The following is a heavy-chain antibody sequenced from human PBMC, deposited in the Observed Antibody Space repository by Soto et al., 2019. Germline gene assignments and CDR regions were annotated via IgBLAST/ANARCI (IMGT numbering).Heavy chain of an antibody. Sequence: ASVKVSCKASGYTFTSYGISWVRQAPGQALEWMGWISAYNGHTNYAQKLQGRVTMTTDTSTSTAYMELRSLRSDATAVYYCAREDLTTNFDYWGQGTLVTVS. CDR1: GYTFTSYG. V-gene: IGHV1-18*04. D-gene: IGHD4-17*01. CDR3: AREDLTTNFDY. J-gene: IGHJ4*02. CDR2: ISAYNGHT.